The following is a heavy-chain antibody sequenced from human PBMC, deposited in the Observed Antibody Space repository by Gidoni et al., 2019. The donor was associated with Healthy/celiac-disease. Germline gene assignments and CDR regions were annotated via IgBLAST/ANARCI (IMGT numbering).Heavy chain of an antibody. J-gene: IGHJ2*01. Sequence: HVQLVQSGAEVKTPGASVKVSCKASDYTFPSYGISWVRQAPGQGLEWMGWIRSHNGNTNYAQNLQDRVTMTIDTSTSTAYMELTSLISDDTAVYYCAMTSGSWYFDFWGRGTLVTVSS. CDR2: IRSHNGNT. CDR3: AMTSGSWYFDF. V-gene: IGHV1-18*01. CDR1: DYTFPSYG. D-gene: IGHD1-26*01.